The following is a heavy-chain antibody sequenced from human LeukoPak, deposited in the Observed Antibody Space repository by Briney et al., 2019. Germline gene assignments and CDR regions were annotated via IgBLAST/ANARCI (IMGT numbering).Heavy chain of an antibody. Sequence: GGSLRLPCAASGFTFSSYGMHWVRQAPGKGLEWVAFIRYDGSNKYYADSVKGRFTISRDNSKNTLYLQMNSLRAEDTAVYYCAKDPPLYGDYVGWFDPWGQGTLVTVSS. D-gene: IGHD4-17*01. V-gene: IGHV3-30*02. CDR2: IRYDGSNK. CDR1: GFTFSSYG. CDR3: AKDPPLYGDYVGWFDP. J-gene: IGHJ5*02.